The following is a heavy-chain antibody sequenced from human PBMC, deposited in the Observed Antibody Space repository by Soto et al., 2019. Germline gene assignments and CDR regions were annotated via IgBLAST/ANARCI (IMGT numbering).Heavy chain of an antibody. CDR3: AKDVVVGATTGLGDYYYYYGMDV. CDR1: GFTFSSYG. Sequence: QVQLVESGGGVVQPGRYLRLSCAASGFTFSSYGMHWVRQAPGKGLEWVAVISYDGSNKYYADSVKGRFTISRDNSKNTLYLQMNSLRAEDTAVYYCAKDVVVGATTGLGDYYYYYGMDVWGQGTTVTVSS. V-gene: IGHV3-30*18. J-gene: IGHJ6*02. CDR2: ISYDGSNK. D-gene: IGHD1-26*01.